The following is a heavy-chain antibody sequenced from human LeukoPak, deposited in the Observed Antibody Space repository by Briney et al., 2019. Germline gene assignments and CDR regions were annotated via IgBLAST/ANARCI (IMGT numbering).Heavy chain of an antibody. V-gene: IGHV4-30-2*01. Sequence: SETLSLTCAVSGGSISSGGYSWSWIRQPPGKGLEWIGEINHSGSTNYNPSLKSRVTISVDTSKNQFSLKLSSVTAADTAVYYCARGRSKSGSYYPEPINWFDPWGQGTLVTVSS. CDR1: GGSISSGGYS. CDR3: ARGRSKSGSYYPEPINWFDP. CDR2: INHSGST. D-gene: IGHD3-10*01. J-gene: IGHJ5*02.